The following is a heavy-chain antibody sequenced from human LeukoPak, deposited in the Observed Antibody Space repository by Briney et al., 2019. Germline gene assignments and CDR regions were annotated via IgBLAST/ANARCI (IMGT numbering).Heavy chain of an antibody. CDR2: ISGSISTI. J-gene: IGHJ6*02. Sequence: GGSLRLSCAHSVFTFISYSINWVRQAPGKGLEWVSYISGSISTIYYADSVKGRFTIERDNDKNSMYLQMNSLRAEDTAVYYGARVFKEIVVVYTGTAYYYGMDVWGQGTTVTVSS. CDR1: VFTFISYS. V-gene: IGHV3-48*01. CDR3: ARVFKEIVVVYTGTAYYYGMDV. D-gene: IGHD2-15*01.